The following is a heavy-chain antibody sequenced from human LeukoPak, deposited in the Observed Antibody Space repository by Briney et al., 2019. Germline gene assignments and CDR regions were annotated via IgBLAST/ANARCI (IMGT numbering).Heavy chain of an antibody. V-gene: IGHV3-23*01. D-gene: IGHD2-15*01. CDR2: ISGSGGST. J-gene: IGHJ4*02. Sequence: GGSLRLSCAASGFTFSGYAMSWVRQAPGKGLEWVSVISGSGGSTYYADSVKGRFTISRDNSKNTLYLQMNSLRAEDTAVYYCAKEPSSSPYYSGGSCYFDYWGQGTLVTVSS. CDR1: GFTFSGYA. CDR3: AKEPSSSPYYSGGSCYFDY.